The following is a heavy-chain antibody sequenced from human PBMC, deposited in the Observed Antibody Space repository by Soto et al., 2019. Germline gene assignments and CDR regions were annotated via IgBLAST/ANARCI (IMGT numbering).Heavy chain of an antibody. D-gene: IGHD3-22*01. V-gene: IGHV1-69*13. CDR1: GGTFSSYA. J-gene: IGHJ4*02. Sequence: SVKVSCKASGGTFSSYAISWVRQAPGQGLEWMGGIIPIFGTANYAQRFQGRVTITADESTSTAYMELSSLRSEDTAVYYCARDRREYYDSSGYYFDYWGQGTLVTVSS. CDR3: ARDRREYYDSSGYYFDY. CDR2: IIPIFGTA.